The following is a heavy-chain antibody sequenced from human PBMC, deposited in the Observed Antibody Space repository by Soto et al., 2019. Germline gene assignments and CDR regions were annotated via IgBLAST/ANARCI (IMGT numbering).Heavy chain of an antibody. J-gene: IGHJ6*02. Sequence: GRSLRLSCAASGFTFSSYGMHWVRQAPGKGLEWVAVIWYDGSNKYYADSVKGRFTISRDNSKNTLYLQVNSLGAEDTAVYYCARDRSSSSSGHPRYCYYGMDVWGQGTTVTVCS. D-gene: IGHD6-6*01. CDR3: ARDRSSSSSGHPRYCYYGMDV. CDR2: IWYDGSNK. CDR1: GFTFSSYG. V-gene: IGHV3-33*01.